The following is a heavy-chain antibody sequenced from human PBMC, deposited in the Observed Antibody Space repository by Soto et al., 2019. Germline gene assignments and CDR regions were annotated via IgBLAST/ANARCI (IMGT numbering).Heavy chain of an antibody. CDR2: ISYDGSNK. CDR3: AKGPGGWTNWFDP. CDR1: GFTFSSYG. J-gene: IGHJ5*02. Sequence: GGSLRLSCAASGFTFSSYGMHWVRQAPGKGLEWVAVISYDGSNKYYADSVKGRFTISRDNSKNTLYLQMNSLRAEDTAVYYCAKGPGGWTNWFDPWGQGT. V-gene: IGHV3-30*18. D-gene: IGHD6-19*01.